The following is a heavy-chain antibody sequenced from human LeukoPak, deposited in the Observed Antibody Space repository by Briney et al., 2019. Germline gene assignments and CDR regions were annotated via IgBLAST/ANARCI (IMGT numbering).Heavy chain of an antibody. V-gene: IGHV3-7*03. J-gene: IGHJ5*02. D-gene: IGHD5-18*01. CDR1: GLTVSNHW. CDR3: ASLDTAKQPLANH. CDR2: IREERGQE. Sequence: GGSLRLSCVASGLTVSNHWMSWVRQAPGKGLEWVANIREERGQEYYVDSVKGRFTISKSSAKNSLYLQMNTLRVEDTAMYYCASLDTAKQPLANHWGQGTLVTVSS.